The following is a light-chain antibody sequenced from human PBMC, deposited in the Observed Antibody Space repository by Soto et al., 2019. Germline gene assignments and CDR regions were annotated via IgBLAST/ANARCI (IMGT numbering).Light chain of an antibody. CDR1: QNIISSY. V-gene: IGKV3-20*01. CDR3: QQYGTAPMYT. CDR2: GAS. Sequence: EIVLTQSPGTLSLSPGEGAALSCRAIQNIISSYVAWYQQKPGQAPRVLIYGASGRATGIPDRFSGSGSGTDFTLTISRLEPEDFAVYYCQQYGTAPMYTLGQGTRLEIK. J-gene: IGKJ5*01.